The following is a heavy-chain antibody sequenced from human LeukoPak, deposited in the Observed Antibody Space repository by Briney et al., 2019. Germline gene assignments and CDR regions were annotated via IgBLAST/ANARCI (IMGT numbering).Heavy chain of an antibody. J-gene: IGHJ6*03. Sequence: GASVKVSCKASGYTFTGYYMLRVRQAPGQGLEWIGLINPNRGSTNYAQKFQGRVTMTRDTSISTAYIELSRLRSDDTAVYYCALVVPAAIYMDVWGKGTTVTVSS. V-gene: IGHV1-2*02. CDR3: ALVVPAAIYMDV. CDR1: GYTFTGYY. CDR2: INPNRGST. D-gene: IGHD2-2*02.